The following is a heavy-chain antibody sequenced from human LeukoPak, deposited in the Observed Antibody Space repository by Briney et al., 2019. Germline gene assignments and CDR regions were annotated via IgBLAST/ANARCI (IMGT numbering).Heavy chain of an antibody. J-gene: IGHJ4*02. V-gene: IGHV4-34*01. CDR3: ARGGVVVPAANPALDY. CDR2: INHSGST. D-gene: IGHD2-2*01. Sequence: TPSETLSLTCAVYGGPFSGYYWSWLRQPPGKGLEWIGEINHSGSTNYNPSLKSRVTISVDTSKNQFSLKLRSVTAADTAVYYCARGGVVVPAANPALDYWGRGTLVTVSS. CDR1: GGPFSGYY.